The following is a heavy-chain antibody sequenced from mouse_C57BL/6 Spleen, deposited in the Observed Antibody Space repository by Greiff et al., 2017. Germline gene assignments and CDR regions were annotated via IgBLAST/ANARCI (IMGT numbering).Heavy chain of an antibody. CDR1: GFTFSDYG. V-gene: IGHV5-17*01. CDR2: ISSGSSTI. CDR3: ARRYGYYFDY. D-gene: IGHD2-2*01. Sequence: EVMLVESGGGLVKPGGSLKLSCAASGFTFSDYGMHWVRQAPEKGLEWVAYISSGSSTIYYADTVKGRFTISRDNAKNTLFLQMTSLRSEDTAMYYCARRYGYYFDYWGQGTTLTVSS. J-gene: IGHJ2*01.